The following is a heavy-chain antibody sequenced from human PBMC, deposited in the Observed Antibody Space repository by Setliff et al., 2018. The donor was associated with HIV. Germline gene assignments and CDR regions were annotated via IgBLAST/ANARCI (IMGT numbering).Heavy chain of an antibody. V-gene: IGHV1-2*02. J-gene: IGHJ6*03. Sequence: GASVKVSCKASGCTFTGYYMHWVRQAPGQGLEWMGWINPNSGGTNYAQKFQGRVTMTRDTSISTAYMELSRLTYDDTAVYYCARDRETTLIPGYYYYMDVWGKGTTVTVSS. CDR3: ARDRETTLIPGYYYYMDV. CDR2: INPNSGGT. D-gene: IGHD4-4*01. CDR1: GCTFTGYY.